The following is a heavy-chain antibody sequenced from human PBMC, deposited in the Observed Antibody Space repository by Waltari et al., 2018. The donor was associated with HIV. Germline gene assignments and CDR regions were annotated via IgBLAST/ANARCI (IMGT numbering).Heavy chain of an antibody. J-gene: IGHJ4*02. CDR3: VRGGWGTIVDY. D-gene: IGHD3-16*01. V-gene: IGHV3-23*01. CDR2: ISGSDQKT. CDR1: GFSFSTYT. Sequence: EVQLLESGGGLVQPGGSLRLSCTVSGFSFSTYTMKWVRHAPGKGLEWVSTISGSDQKTLYADSVRGRFTLFRDNSKNTLNLQMNSLAVEDTAIYYCVRGGWGTIVDYWGQGSLVTVSS.